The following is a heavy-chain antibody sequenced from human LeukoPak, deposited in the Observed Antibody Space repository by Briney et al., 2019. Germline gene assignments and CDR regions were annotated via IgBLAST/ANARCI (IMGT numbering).Heavy chain of an antibody. J-gene: IGHJ6*02. D-gene: IGHD3-10*01. CDR2: MIPILGIA. Sequence: ASVKVSCKASGGTFSSYAISWVRQAPGQGLEWMGRMIPILGIANYAQKFQGRVTITADKSTSTAYMELSSLRSEDTAVYYCARAPLAMVRGVGYYYYGMDVWGQGTTVTVSS. V-gene: IGHV1-69*04. CDR3: ARAPLAMVRGVGYYYYGMDV. CDR1: GGTFSSYA.